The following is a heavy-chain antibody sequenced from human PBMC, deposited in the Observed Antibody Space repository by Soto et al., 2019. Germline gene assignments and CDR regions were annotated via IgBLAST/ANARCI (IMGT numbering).Heavy chain of an antibody. CDR1: GGSIGSVGYY. J-gene: IGHJ4*02. Sequence: VQLQESGPGLVKPSQTLSLTCTVSGGSIGSVGYYWSWIRQHPGKGLEWIGYISYSCNTYYNQSVKSSVTISVDTSKNQFSLKLSSVTAADTAVYYCARDRGDDGVAYWGQGTLVTVSS. CDR3: ARDRGDDGVAY. D-gene: IGHD1-1*01. CDR2: ISYSCNT. V-gene: IGHV4-31*03.